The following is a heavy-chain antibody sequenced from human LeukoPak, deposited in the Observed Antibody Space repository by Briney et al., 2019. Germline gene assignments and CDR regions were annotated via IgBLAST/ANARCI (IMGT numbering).Heavy chain of an antibody. V-gene: IGHV5-51*01. D-gene: IGHD6-13*01. CDR2: IYPGDSDT. CDR3: ARLEGRSWYEGGYFDY. Sequence: GESLKISCKGSGYSFTSYWIGWVRQMPGKGLERMGIIYPGDSDTRYSPSFQGQVTISADKSISTAYLQWSSLKASDTAMYYCARLEGRSWYEGGYFDYWGQGTLVTVSS. J-gene: IGHJ4*02. CDR1: GYSFTSYW.